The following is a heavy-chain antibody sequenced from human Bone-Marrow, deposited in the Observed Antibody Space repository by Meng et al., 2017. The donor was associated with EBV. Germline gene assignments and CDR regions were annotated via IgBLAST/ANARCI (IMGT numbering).Heavy chain of an antibody. D-gene: IGHD3-22*01. V-gene: IGHV1-3*01. Sequence: QVQLWRSWGEVKKAGASVKVSCKASGYTFSTYAIHWVRQAPGQRLEWMGWINVGNGDTKYSQKLQGRVTITRDTSASTAYMELRSLRSEDTAVYYCARDSSGDSRNFDPWGQGTLVTVSS. CDR1: GYTFSTYA. CDR2: INVGNGDT. J-gene: IGHJ5*02. CDR3: ARDSSGDSRNFDP.